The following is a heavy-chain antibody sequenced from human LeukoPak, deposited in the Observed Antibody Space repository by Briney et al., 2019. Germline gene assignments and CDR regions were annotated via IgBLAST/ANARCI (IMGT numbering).Heavy chain of an antibody. Sequence: GSLRLSCAASGFTFSSYSMNWVRQAPGKGLEWVSSISSSSSYIYYADSVKGRFTISRDNAKNSLYLQMNSLRAEDTAVYYCARDLDSSGYYHPKTKYDYWGQGTLVTVSS. CDR3: ARDLDSSGYYHPKTKYDY. CDR2: ISSSSSYI. J-gene: IGHJ4*02. D-gene: IGHD3-22*01. V-gene: IGHV3-21*01. CDR1: GFTFSSYS.